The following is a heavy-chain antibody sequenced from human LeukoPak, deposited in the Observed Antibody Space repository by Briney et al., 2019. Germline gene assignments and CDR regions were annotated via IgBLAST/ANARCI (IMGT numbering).Heavy chain of an antibody. CDR1: GGSFSGYY. D-gene: IGHD5-18*01. V-gene: IGHV4-34*01. Sequence: PSETLSLTCAVYGGSFSGYYWSWIRQPPGKGLEWIGEINHSGSTNYDPSLKSRVTISVDTSKNQFSLKLSSVTAADTAVYYCARGRTRGYSYGYHLDYWGQGTLVTVSS. J-gene: IGHJ4*02. CDR3: ARGRTRGYSYGYHLDY. CDR2: INHSGST.